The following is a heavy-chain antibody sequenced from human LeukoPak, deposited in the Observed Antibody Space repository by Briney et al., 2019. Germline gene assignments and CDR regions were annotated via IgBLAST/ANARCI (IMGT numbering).Heavy chain of an antibody. CDR1: GDSVSSNSAA. V-gene: IGHV6-1*01. CDR2: TYYRSKWYN. J-gene: IGHJ5*02. Sequence: SQTLSLTCAISGDSVSSNSAAWNWIRQSPSRGLEWLGRTYYRSKWYNDYAVSVKSRITINPDTSKNQFSLQLTSVTPDDTAVYYCAREGWLRSNNGFDPWGQGPLVTVSS. D-gene: IGHD5-12*01. CDR3: AREGWLRSNNGFDP.